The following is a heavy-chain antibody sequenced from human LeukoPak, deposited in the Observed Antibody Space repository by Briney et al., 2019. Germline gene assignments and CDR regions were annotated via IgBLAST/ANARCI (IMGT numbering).Heavy chain of an antibody. D-gene: IGHD4-11*01. CDR2: ISSSGSTI. CDR1: GFTFSDYY. CDR3: ARVHSNYMVYYYMDV. Sequence: PGGSLRLSCAASGFTFSDYYMSWIRQAPGKGLEWVSYISSSGSTIYYADSVKGRFTISRDNAKNSLYLQMNSLRAEDTAVYYCARVHSNYMVYYYMDVWGKGTTVTVSS. J-gene: IGHJ6*03. V-gene: IGHV3-11*04.